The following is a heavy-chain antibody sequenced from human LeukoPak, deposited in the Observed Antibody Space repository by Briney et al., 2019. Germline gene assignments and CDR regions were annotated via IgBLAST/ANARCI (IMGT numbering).Heavy chain of an antibody. Sequence: PSETLSLTCTVSGGSISSSSYYWGWIRQPPGQGLEWIGSIYYSGSTYYNPSLKSRVTISVDTSKNQFSLKLSSVTAADTAVFYCARGRVYYDSTGYYSWGQGTLVTVSS. D-gene: IGHD3-22*01. J-gene: IGHJ4*02. CDR3: ARGRVYYDSTGYYS. V-gene: IGHV4-39*07. CDR2: IYYSGST. CDR1: GGSISSSSYY.